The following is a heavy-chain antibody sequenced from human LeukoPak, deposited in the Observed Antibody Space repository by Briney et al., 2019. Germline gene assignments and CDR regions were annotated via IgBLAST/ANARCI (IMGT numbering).Heavy chain of an antibody. J-gene: IGHJ6*03. CDR1: GGTFSSYI. Sequence: ASVKVSCKVSGGTFSSYIINWVRQAPGQGLEWMGGIIPISGTANYAQKFQGRVTITTDESTSTAYMELSSLRSEDTAVYYCARVVRGSSFANYYYYMDVWGKGTTVTVSS. CDR2: IIPISGTA. D-gene: IGHD3-10*02. CDR3: ARVVRGSSFANYYYYMDV. V-gene: IGHV1-69*05.